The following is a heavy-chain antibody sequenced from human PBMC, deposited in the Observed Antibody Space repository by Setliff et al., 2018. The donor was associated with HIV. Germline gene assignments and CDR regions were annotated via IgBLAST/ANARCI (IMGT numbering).Heavy chain of an antibody. CDR1: GFTFSRYW. V-gene: IGHV3-74*01. Sequence: GGSLRLSCAASGFTFSRYWMHWVRQAPGQGLVWFSGINNDTTTTTYADSVKGRFSISRDNAKNTLYLQMNGLRGEDTAVYYCAMFSSSSGWGQGTQVTVSS. D-gene: IGHD6-6*01. J-gene: IGHJ4*02. CDR2: INNDTTTT. CDR3: AMFSSSSG.